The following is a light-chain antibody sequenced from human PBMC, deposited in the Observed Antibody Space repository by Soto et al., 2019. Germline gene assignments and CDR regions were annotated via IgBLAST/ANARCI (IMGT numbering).Light chain of an antibody. CDR1: SSDVGGYNY. CDR2: EVS. Sequence: QSALTQPASVSGSPGQSITISCTGTSSDVGGYNYVSWYQQHPGKAPKLMIYEVSNRPSGVSNRFSGSKSGNTASLTISGLQAEDEADSYCSSYTSRSTLDYVFGSGTKLTVL. V-gene: IGLV2-14*01. J-gene: IGLJ1*01. CDR3: SSYTSRSTLDYV.